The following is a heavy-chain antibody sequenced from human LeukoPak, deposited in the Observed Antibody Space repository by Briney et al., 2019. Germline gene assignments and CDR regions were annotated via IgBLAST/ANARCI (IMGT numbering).Heavy chain of an antibody. CDR3: AKDHGYYFDY. CDR1: GFTFSTFG. CDR2: ISYDGSNK. V-gene: IGHV3-30*18. Sequence: GGSLRLSCAASGFTFSTFGMNWVRQAPGKGLEWVAVISYDGSNKYYADSVKGRFTISRDNSKNTLYLQMNSLRAEDTAVYYCAKDHGYYFDYWGQGTLVTVSS. J-gene: IGHJ4*02.